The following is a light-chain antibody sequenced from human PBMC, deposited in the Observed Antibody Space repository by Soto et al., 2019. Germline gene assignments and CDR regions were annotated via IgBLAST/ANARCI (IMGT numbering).Light chain of an antibody. CDR3: SSYTSGSAWV. Sequence: QSALTQPASVSGSPGQSITISCTGTSSDVGGYDYVSWYQQHPGKTPKLIIYDVSNRPSGISNRFSGSKSAYTASLTISGLQTEDEADYYCSSYTSGSAWVFGGGTKLTVL. J-gene: IGLJ3*02. CDR1: SSDVGGYDY. CDR2: DVS. V-gene: IGLV2-14*03.